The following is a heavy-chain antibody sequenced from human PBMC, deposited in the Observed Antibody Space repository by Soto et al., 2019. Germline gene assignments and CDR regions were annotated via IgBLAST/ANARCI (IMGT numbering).Heavy chain of an antibody. CDR2: ISYDGSNK. D-gene: IGHD4-17*01. CDR3: ASAPFYGDYVRDAFDI. V-gene: IGHV3-30*03. J-gene: IGHJ3*02. CDR1: GFTFSSYA. Sequence: PGGSLRLSCADTGFTFSSYAMHWVRQAPGKGLEWVAVISYDGSNKYYADSVKGRFTISRDNSKNTLYLQMNSLRAEDTAVYYCASAPFYGDYVRDAFDIWGQGTMVTVSS.